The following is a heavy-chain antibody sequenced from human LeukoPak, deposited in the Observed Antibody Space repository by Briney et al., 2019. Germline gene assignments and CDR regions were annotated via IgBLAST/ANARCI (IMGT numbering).Heavy chain of an antibody. D-gene: IGHD6-25*01. CDR3: ARDRHIAAAGYYFDY. V-gene: IGHV3-30*04. J-gene: IGHJ4*02. CDR1: GFTFSNYA. Sequence: PGGSLRLSCVASGFTFSNYAMSWVRQAPGKGLEWVAVIAEDGKDKHYVESVKGRFTISRDNSKNTLYLQMNSLRVEDTAVYYCARDRHIAAAGYYFDYWGQGTLVTVSS. CDR2: IAEDGKDK.